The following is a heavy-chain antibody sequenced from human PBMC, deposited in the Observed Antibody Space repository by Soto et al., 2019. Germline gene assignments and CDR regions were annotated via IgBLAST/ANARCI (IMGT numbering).Heavy chain of an antibody. J-gene: IGHJ4*02. D-gene: IGHD3-10*01. V-gene: IGHV3-7*03. CDR2: IKQDGSET. Sequence: GSLRLSCSASGVTFRTYCMSWVRQVPGEGLDWVANIKQDGSETYYVASVKGRFTISRDNAKKTLYLQMHSLTADDTAVYYCASGRASGSYYLLDHWGQGTLVTVSS. CDR3: ASGRASGSYYLLDH. CDR1: GVTFRTYC.